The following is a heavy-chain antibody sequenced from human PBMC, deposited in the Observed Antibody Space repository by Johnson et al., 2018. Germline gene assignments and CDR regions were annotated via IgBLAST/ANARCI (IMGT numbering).Heavy chain of an antibody. CDR1: RFTVSTYG. CDR2: ISSDGTNK. V-gene: IGHV3-30*03. D-gene: IGHD5-24*01. CDR3: ARRGRTRRWPHSEDYYYYMDV. J-gene: IGHJ6*03. Sequence: QVQLVESGGGAVQPGRSLRLSCAASRFTVSTYGMHWVRQTPGKGLEWVAVISSDGTNKNYTDSVRGRFTISKDNSTNTVSLQMNSLRLEDTAIYYCARRGRTRRWPHSEDYYYYMDVWGKGTSVTVSS.